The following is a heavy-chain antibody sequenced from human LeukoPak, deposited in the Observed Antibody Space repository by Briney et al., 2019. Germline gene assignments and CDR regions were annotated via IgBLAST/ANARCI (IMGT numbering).Heavy chain of an antibody. D-gene: IGHD2-8*02. J-gene: IGHJ4*02. CDR2: IYSGGST. V-gene: IGHV3-66*01. CDR1: GFTVSSNY. CDR3: AEAAYWARKFDY. Sequence: GGSLRLSCAASGFTVSSNYMSWVRQAPGKGLEWVSVIYSGGSTYYADSVKGRFTISRDNSTNTLYLKMNGLRAEDTAVYYCAEAAYWARKFDYWGQGTLVTVSS.